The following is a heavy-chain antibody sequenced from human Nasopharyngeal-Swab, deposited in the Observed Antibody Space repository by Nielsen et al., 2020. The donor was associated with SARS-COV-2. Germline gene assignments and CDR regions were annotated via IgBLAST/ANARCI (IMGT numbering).Heavy chain of an antibody. D-gene: IGHD5-18*01. CDR3: ARSGYSYGRRYFDY. V-gene: IGHV2-5*02. J-gene: IGHJ4*02. CDR2: IYWDDDK. Sequence: SGPTLVKPTQTLTPTCTFSGFSLSTSGVGVGWIRQPPGKALEWLALIYWDDDKRYSPSLKSRLTISKDTSKSQVVLTMTNMDPVDTATYYCARSGYSYGRRYFDYWGQGTLVTVSS. CDR1: GFSLSTSGVG.